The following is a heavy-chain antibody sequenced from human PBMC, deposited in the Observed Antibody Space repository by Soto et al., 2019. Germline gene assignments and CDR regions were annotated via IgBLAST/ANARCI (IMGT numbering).Heavy chain of an antibody. CDR3: ARGRMLWSYYYGMDV. CDR2: INHSGST. J-gene: IGHJ6*02. D-gene: IGHD5-18*01. Sequence: SETLSLTCAVYGGSFSGYYWSWIRQPPGKGLEWIGEINHSGSTNYNPSLKSRVTISVDTSKNQFSLKLSSVTAADTAVYYCARGRMLWSYYYGMDVWGQGTTVTAP. V-gene: IGHV4-34*01. CDR1: GGSFSGYY.